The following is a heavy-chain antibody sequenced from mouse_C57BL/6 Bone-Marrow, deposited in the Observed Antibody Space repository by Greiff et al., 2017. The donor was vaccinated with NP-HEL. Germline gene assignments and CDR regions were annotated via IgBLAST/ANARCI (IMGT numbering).Heavy chain of an antibody. D-gene: IGHD2-3*01. CDR3: ARGGWLLSFYFDY. CDR1: GYTFTDYY. J-gene: IGHJ2*01. Sequence: VQLQQSGPELVKPGASVKISCKASGYTFTDYYMNWVKQSHGKSLEWIGDINPNNGGTSYNQKFKGKGTLTVDQSSTTAYMELRSLTSEDSAVYYCARGGWLLSFYFDYWGQGTTLTVSS. CDR2: INPNNGGT. V-gene: IGHV1-26*01.